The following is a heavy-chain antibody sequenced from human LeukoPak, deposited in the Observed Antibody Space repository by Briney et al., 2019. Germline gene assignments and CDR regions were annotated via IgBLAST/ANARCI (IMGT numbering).Heavy chain of an antibody. CDR3: ARGGAGGVYCSSNSCPFDY. CDR2: INHSGST. J-gene: IGHJ4*02. D-gene: IGHD2-2*01. Sequence: SETLSLTCTVSGGSIHTYSWNWIRQPPGKGLEWIGEINHSGSTNYNPSLKSRVTISGDTTKNQFSLRLSSVTAADTAVYYCARGGAGGVYCSSNSCPFDYWGQGTLVTVSS. CDR1: GGSIHTYS. V-gene: IGHV4-34*01.